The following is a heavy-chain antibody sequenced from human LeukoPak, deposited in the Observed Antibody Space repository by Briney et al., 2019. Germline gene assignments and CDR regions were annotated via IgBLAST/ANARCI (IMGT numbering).Heavy chain of an antibody. CDR2: ISGSGGST. D-gene: IGHD3-10*01. V-gene: IGHV3-23*01. Sequence: GGSLRLSCAASGFTFSSYAMSWVRQAPGKGLEWVSAISGSGGSTYYADSVKGRFTISRDNSKNTLYLQMNSLRAEDTAVYYCARDYYGSGSYYNAAFDIWGQGTMVTVSS. J-gene: IGHJ3*02. CDR1: GFTFSSYA. CDR3: ARDYYGSGSYYNAAFDI.